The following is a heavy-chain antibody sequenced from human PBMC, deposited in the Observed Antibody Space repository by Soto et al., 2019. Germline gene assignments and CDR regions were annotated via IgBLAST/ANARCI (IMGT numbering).Heavy chain of an antibody. CDR1: GYTFTSYY. J-gene: IGHJ6*02. CDR3: ARDDNERGYSGYDPRSYGMDV. CDR2: INPSGGST. D-gene: IGHD5-12*01. V-gene: IGHV1-46*01. Sequence: ASVKVSCKASGYTFTSYYMHWVRQAPGQGLEWMGIINPSGGSTSYAQKFQGRVTMTRDTSTSTVYMELSRLRSEDTAVYYCARDDNERGYSGYDPRSYGMDVWGQGTTVTVSS.